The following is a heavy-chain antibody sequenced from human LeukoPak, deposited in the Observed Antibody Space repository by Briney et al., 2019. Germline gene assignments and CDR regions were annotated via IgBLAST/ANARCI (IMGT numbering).Heavy chain of an antibody. Sequence: ASVKVSCKASGYAFTSYYMHWVRQAPGQGLEWMGIINPSGGSTSYAQKFQGRVTMTRDTSTSTVYMELSSLRSEDTAVYYCARDKIHSCGWYGCDYWGQGTLVAVSS. CDR1: GYAFTSYY. D-gene: IGHD6-19*01. CDR2: INPSGGST. CDR3: ARDKIHSCGWYGCDY. V-gene: IGHV1-46*01. J-gene: IGHJ4*02.